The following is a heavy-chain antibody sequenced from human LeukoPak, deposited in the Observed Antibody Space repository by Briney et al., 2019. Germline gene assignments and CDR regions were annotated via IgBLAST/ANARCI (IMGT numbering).Heavy chain of an antibody. D-gene: IGHD4-17*01. CDR1: GGTFSSYA. V-gene: IGHV1-69*04. CDR3: AREKTATRGWPNWFDP. Sequence: ASVKVSCKASGGTFSSYAISWVRQAPGQGLEWMGRIIPILGIANYAQKFQGRVTITADKSTSIAYMELSSLRSEDTAVYYCAREKTATRGWPNWFDPWGQGTLVTVSS. J-gene: IGHJ5*02. CDR2: IIPILGIA.